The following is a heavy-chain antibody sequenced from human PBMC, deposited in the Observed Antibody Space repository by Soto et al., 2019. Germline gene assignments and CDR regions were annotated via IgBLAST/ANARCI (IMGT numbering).Heavy chain of an antibody. J-gene: IGHJ6*02. CDR2: VTANGGST. CDR1: GFTFSVYA. CDR3: SSRGVGDWANYYYYYGMDV. D-gene: IGHD2-21*02. Sequence: EVQLLESGGGFVQPGGSLRLSCAATGFTFSVYAMTWVRQAPGKGLEWVSAVTANGGSTYSADSVKGRFTISRDNSKNTLFLQMNSLRAEDTAVYYGSSRGVGDWANYYYYYGMDVWGQGTTVTVSS. V-gene: IGHV3-23*01.